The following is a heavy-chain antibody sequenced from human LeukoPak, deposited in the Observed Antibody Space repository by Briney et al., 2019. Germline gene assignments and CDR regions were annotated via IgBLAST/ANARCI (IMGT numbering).Heavy chain of an antibody. Sequence: GGSLRLSCAASGFTFRNYEMNWVRQAPGKGLEWVPYISSSGSSIYYADSVKGRFTISRDNAKNSLYLQMNSLRAEDTAVYYCARGSGDWFDPWGQGSLVTVSS. CDR3: ARGSGDWFDP. D-gene: IGHD1-26*01. CDR2: ISSSGSSI. V-gene: IGHV3-48*03. J-gene: IGHJ5*02. CDR1: GFTFRNYE.